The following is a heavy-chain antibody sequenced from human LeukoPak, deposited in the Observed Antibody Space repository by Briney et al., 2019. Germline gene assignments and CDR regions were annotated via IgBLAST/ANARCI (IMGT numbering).Heavy chain of an antibody. CDR3: ARGPNSSGSEY. J-gene: IGHJ4*02. CDR2: IYYSGST. CDR1: GGSLSSYY. Sequence: SETLSLTCTVSGGSLSSYYWSWLRQPPGKGLEWIGYIYYSGSTNYNPSLKSRVTISVDTSKNQFSLKLSSVTAADTAVYYCARGPNSSGSEYWGQGTLVTVSS. D-gene: IGHD6-19*01. V-gene: IGHV4-59*01.